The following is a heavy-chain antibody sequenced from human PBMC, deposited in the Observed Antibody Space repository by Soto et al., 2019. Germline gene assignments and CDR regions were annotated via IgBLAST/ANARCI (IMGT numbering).Heavy chain of an antibody. J-gene: IGHJ5*01. CDR1: GFSLSTTGVG. CDR3: AQRLRYYGFGRARANNFAS. D-gene: IGHD3-16*01. Sequence: QITLKESGPTLVRPTQTLTLTCTFSGFSLSTTGVGVGWIRQPPGKALEWLALIYWDDDTRYSPSLKSRLTITKDTSKQEMILKMSAMDPVDAATYYCAQRLRYYGFGRARANNFASWRQRTLVNVSS. V-gene: IGHV2-5*02. CDR2: IYWDDDT.